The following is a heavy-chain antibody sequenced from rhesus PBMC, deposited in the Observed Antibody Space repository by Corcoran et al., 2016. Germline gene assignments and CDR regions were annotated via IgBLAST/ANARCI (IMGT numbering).Heavy chain of an antibody. V-gene: IGHV4-127*01. D-gene: IGHD5-24*01. CDR3: ARESSGYSLYYFDY. J-gene: IGHJ4*01. CDR1: GYSISSGYG. Sequence: QVQLQESGPGLVKPSETLSLTCAVSGYSISSGYGWSWIRHPPGKGLVWIGYIYGSSTRPNYNPSLKSRVTISKDTSKNQFSVKLSSGTAADTAVYYCARESSGYSLYYFDYWGQGVLVTVSS. CDR2: IYGSSTRP.